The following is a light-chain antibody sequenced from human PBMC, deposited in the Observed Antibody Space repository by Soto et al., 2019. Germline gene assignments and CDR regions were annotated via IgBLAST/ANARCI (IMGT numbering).Light chain of an antibody. Sequence: DIQMTQSPSTLSASVGDRVTITCRASQSVSSWLAWYQQKPGKAPKLLIYKASTLESGVPSRFSGSGSGTEFTLTISSLQPDDFATYYCQQYSGYWTFGQGTKVDI. J-gene: IGKJ1*01. CDR2: KAS. CDR1: QSVSSW. V-gene: IGKV1-5*03. CDR3: QQYSGYWT.